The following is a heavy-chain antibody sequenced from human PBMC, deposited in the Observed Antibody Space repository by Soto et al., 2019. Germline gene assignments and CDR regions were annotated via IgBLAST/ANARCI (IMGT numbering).Heavy chain of an antibody. CDR2: INHSGST. CDR3: ARARKRLTSPWFDP. D-gene: IGHD4-4*01. V-gene: IGHV4-34*01. J-gene: IGHJ5*02. CDR1: GGSFSGYY. Sequence: QVQLQQCGAGLLKPSETLSLTCAVYGGSFSGYYWSWIRQPPGKGLEWIGEINHSGSTNYNPSLKSRVTISVDTSKNQLSLKLSSVTAAETAVYYCARARKRLTSPWFDPWGQGTLVTVSS.